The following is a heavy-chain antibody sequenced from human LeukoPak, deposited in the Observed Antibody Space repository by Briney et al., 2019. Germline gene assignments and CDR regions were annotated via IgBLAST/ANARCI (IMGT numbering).Heavy chain of an antibody. CDR3: ARDGMVAHIDY. Sequence: PGGSLRLSCAASGFTFSSYAMSWVRQSPGKGLEWVSAISSSGGGTYYADSVKGRLTISRDNSKNTLYLQMNSLRAEDTAVYYCARDGMVAHIDYWGQGTLVTVSS. CDR2: ISSSGGGT. D-gene: IGHD2-8*01. J-gene: IGHJ4*02. V-gene: IGHV3-23*01. CDR1: GFTFSSYA.